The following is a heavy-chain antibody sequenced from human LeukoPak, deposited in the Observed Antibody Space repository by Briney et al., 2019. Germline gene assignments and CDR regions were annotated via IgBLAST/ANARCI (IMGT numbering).Heavy chain of an antibody. J-gene: IGHJ4*02. Sequence: SETLSLTRTVSGGSISTSSYYWGWIRQPPGKGLEWIGSSFYSGTTYSKPSLKSRVTISVDTTKNQFSLKLSSLTAADTAVYYCARERMVYGIRGEFVYWGPGTLVTVSS. CDR1: GGSISTSSYY. D-gene: IGHD2-8*01. CDR2: SFYSGTT. V-gene: IGHV4-39*07. CDR3: ARERMVYGIRGEFVY.